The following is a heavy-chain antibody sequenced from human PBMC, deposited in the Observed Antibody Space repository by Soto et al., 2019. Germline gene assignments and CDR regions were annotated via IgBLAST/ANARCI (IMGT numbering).Heavy chain of an antibody. D-gene: IGHD2-2*01. Sequence: LRLSCAASGFTFSSYAMSWVRQAPGKGLEWVSAISGSGGSTYYADSVKGRFTISRDNSKNTLYLQMNSLRAEDTAVYYCANDVVVPARNYGMDVWGQGTTVTVSS. CDR2: ISGSGGST. J-gene: IGHJ6*02. CDR3: ANDVVVPARNYGMDV. V-gene: IGHV3-23*01. CDR1: GFTFSSYA.